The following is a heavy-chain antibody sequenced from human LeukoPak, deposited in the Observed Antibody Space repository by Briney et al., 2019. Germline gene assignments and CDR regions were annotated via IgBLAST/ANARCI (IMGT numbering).Heavy chain of an antibody. J-gene: IGHJ4*02. CDR3: AALARDY. D-gene: IGHD3-3*02. CDR1: GFIASSNY. V-gene: IGHV3-53*01. Sequence: PGGSLRLSCAASGFIASSNYMTWVRQAPGKGLEWVSVIHNDGSTYYADSVPGRFTISRDNSKNTLYLQMNRLRVEDTAVYYCAALARDYWGQGTLVTVSS. CDR2: IHNDGST.